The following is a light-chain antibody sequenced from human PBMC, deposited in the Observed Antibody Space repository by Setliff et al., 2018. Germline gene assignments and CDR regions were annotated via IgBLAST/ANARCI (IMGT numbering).Light chain of an antibody. J-gene: IGLJ3*02. Sequence: QSALTQPASVSGSPRQSITIPCTGTSSDVGGYNPVSWYQHHPGKAPKLMIYDVSYRPSGVSNRFSGSKSGNTASLTISGLQTEDEAHYYCSSFTTSSTLVFGGGTKVTV. V-gene: IGLV2-14*03. CDR1: SSDVGGYNP. CDR2: DVS. CDR3: SSFTTSSTLV.